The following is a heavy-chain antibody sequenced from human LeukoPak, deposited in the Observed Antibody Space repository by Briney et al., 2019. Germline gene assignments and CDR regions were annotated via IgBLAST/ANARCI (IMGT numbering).Heavy chain of an antibody. CDR3: ARYSGYCSGGTCYSFDY. J-gene: IGHJ4*02. Sequence: PSETLSLTCTVSGGSIRSYYWSWIRQPPGKGLEWIGYIHYSGSTNYNPSLKSRVTISVDTSKSQFSLKLSSVTAADTAVYYCARYSGYCSGGTCYSFDYWGQGTLVTVSS. CDR2: IHYSGST. D-gene: IGHD2-15*01. V-gene: IGHV4-59*08. CDR1: GGSIRSYY.